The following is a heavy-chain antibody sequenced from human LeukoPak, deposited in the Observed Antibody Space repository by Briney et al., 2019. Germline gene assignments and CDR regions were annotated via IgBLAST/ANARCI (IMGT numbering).Heavy chain of an antibody. CDR2: IYYSGST. V-gene: IGHV4-39*01. CDR1: GGSISSSSYY. J-gene: IGHJ3*02. D-gene: IGHD2/OR15-2a*01. Sequence: SETLSLTCTVSGGSISSSSYYWGWIRQPPGKGLEWIGSIYYSGSTFDNPSLKGRVTISVDMSKNQFSLKLSSVTAADTAVYYCARHRYFQKPPTPFDAFDIWGQGTMVTVSS. CDR3: ARHRYFQKPPTPFDAFDI.